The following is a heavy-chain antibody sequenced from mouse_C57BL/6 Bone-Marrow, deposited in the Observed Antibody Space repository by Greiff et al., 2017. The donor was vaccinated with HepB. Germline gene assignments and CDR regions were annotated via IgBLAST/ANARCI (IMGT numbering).Heavy chain of an antibody. J-gene: IGHJ1*03. CDR1: GYTFTSYW. Sequence: QVQLQQPGAELVRPGSSVKLSCKASGYTFTSYWMQWVKQRPIQGLEWIGNIDPSDSETHYNQKFKDKATLTVDKSSSTAYMQLSSLTSEYSAVYYCAREGVYSNYVWYFDVWGTGTTVTVSS. V-gene: IGHV1-52*01. CDR3: AREGVYSNYVWYFDV. D-gene: IGHD2-5*01. CDR2: IDPSDSET.